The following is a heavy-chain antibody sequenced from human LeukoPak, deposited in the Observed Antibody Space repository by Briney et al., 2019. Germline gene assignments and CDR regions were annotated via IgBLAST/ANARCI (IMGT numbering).Heavy chain of an antibody. CDR3: ARVGAAAGILGVDY. Sequence: EASVKVSCKASGYTFTSYDINWVRQATGQGLEWMGWMNPNSGNTGYAQKFQGRVTMTRNTSISTAYMELSSLRSEDTAVYYCARVGAAAGILGVDYWGQGTLVTVSS. CDR1: GYTFTSYD. CDR2: MNPNSGNT. D-gene: IGHD6-13*01. J-gene: IGHJ4*02. V-gene: IGHV1-8*01.